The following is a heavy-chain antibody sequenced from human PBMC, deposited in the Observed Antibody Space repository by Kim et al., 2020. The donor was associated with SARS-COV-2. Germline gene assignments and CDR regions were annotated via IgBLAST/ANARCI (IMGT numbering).Heavy chain of an antibody. J-gene: IGHJ4*02. D-gene: IGHD2-2*01. CDR3: ARHSRIIVVPAAILA. Sequence: GKGLEWIGSIYYSGGTSNNPSLKSRVTISVDTSKNQFSLKLSSVTAADTAVYYCARHSRIIVVPAAILAWGQGTLVTVSS. CDR2: IYYSGGT. V-gene: IGHV4-39*01.